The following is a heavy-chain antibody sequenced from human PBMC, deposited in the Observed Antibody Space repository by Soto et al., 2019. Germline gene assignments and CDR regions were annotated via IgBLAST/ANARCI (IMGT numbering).Heavy chain of an antibody. CDR1: GYTFTSYY. D-gene: IGHD6-19*01. V-gene: IGHV1-46*03. CDR3: ARLGQDIAVAGLPY. Sequence: QVQLVQSGAEVKKPGASVKVSCKSAGYTFTSYYMHWVRQAPGQGLEWMGIINPSGGCTSYAQKCQGRVTMIRDTPTSTVYMGLSSLGYADTAVYYCARLGQDIAVAGLPYWGQGTLVPVSS. J-gene: IGHJ4*02. CDR2: INPSGGCT.